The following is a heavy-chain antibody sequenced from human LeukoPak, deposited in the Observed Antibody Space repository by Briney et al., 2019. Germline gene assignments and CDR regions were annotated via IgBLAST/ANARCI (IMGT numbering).Heavy chain of an antibody. V-gene: IGHV1-2*04. CDR3: ARDRHYYDNPDGPETDLFDY. J-gene: IGHJ4*02. Sequence: GASVKVSCKASGYTFTGYYMHWVRQASGQGLEWMGWINPNSGGTNYAQKFQGWVTMTRDTSISTAYMELSRLRSDDTAVYYCARDRHYYDNPDGPETDLFDYWGQGTLVTGSS. D-gene: IGHD3-22*01. CDR1: GYTFTGYY. CDR2: INPNSGGT.